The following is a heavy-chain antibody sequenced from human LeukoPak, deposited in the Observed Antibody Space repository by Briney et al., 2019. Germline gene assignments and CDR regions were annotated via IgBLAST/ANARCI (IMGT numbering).Heavy chain of an antibody. CDR2: IRSKAYGGTT. CDR3: TGSFGELTFFDY. Sequence: GGSLRLSCTASGFTFGDYGMSWVRQAPGKGLEWVGFIRSKAYGGTTEYAASVKGRFTISRDDSRSIAYLQMNSLKTEDTAVYYCTGSFGELTFFDYWGQGTLVTVSS. D-gene: IGHD3-10*01. CDR1: GFTFGDYG. J-gene: IGHJ4*02. V-gene: IGHV3-49*04.